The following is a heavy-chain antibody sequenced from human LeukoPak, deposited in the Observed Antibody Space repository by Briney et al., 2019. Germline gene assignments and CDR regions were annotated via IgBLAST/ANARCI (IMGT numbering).Heavy chain of an antibody. D-gene: IGHD5-12*01. CDR1: GGSFSGYY. J-gene: IGHJ5*02. V-gene: IGHV4-34*01. CDR2: INHSGST. Sequence: SETLSLTCAVYGGSFSGYYWSWLRQPPGKGLEWIGEINHSGSTNYNPSLKSRVTISVDTSKNQFSLKLSSVTAADTAVYYCAREAYSGYDRNWFDPWGQGTLVTVSS. CDR3: AREAYSGYDRNWFDP.